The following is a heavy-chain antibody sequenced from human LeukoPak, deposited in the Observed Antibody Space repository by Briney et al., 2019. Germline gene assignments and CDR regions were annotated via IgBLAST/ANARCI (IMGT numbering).Heavy chain of an antibody. Sequence: PGGSLRLSCAASGFTFRSYWMSWVRQAPGKGLEWVSGIRGNGVTTYYADSVKGRFTISRDNSKNTLYLQMSSLGAEDTAVYYCARDPRTVRIWGQGTLVTVSS. CDR2: IRGNGVTT. CDR3: ARDPRTVRI. V-gene: IGHV3-23*01. CDR1: GFTFRSYW. J-gene: IGHJ4*02. D-gene: IGHD1-1*01.